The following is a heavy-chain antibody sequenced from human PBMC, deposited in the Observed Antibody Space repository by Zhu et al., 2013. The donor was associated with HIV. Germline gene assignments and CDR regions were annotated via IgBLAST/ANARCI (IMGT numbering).Heavy chain of an antibody. V-gene: IGHV1-69*01. Sequence: QVQLVQSGAEVKKPGSSVKVSCKASGGTFSNYAISWVRQAPGQGLEWMGGFIPIFERPNYAQSFQGRVTITADESTNTAYMELNSLRPEDTAIYYCARGHVVDGYNSDAFDIWGPKGQWSPSLQ. J-gene: IGHJ3*02. CDR3: ARGHVVDGYNSDAFDI. CDR2: FIPIFERP. CDR1: GGTFSNYA. D-gene: IGHD1-1*01.